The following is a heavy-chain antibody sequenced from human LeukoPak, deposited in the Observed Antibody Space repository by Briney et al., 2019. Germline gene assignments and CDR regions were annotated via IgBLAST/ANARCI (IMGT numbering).Heavy chain of an antibody. D-gene: IGHD5-18*01. J-gene: IGHJ6*04. CDR3: ARSIQLWSPVLDV. V-gene: IGHV1-2*02. Sequence: ASVKVSCKASGYTFTGYYMHWVRQAPGQGLEWMGWINPNSGGTNYAQKFQGRVTMTRDTSISTAYMELSRLRSDDTAVYYCARSIQLWSPVLDVWGKGTTVTVSS. CDR1: GYTFTGYY. CDR2: INPNSGGT.